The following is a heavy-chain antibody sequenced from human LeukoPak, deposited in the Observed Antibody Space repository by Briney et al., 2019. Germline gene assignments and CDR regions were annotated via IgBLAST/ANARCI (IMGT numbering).Heavy chain of an antibody. CDR3: ARAPPGGSSGFDY. Sequence: GGSLRLSCAASGFTFDDYAMHWVRQAPGKGLEWVSGISWNSGSIGYADSVKGRFTISRDNAKNSLYLQMNSLRAEDAAVYYCARAPPGGSSGFDYWGQGTLVTVSS. CDR2: ISWNSGSI. CDR1: GFTFDDYA. V-gene: IGHV3-9*01. D-gene: IGHD3-22*01. J-gene: IGHJ4*02.